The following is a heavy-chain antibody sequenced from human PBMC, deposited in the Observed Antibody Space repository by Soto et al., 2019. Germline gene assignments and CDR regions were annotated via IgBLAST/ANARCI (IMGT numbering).Heavy chain of an antibody. CDR3: ARSLNHHYCDSSGYYLCYFDY. D-gene: IGHD3-22*01. V-gene: IGHV4-34*01. J-gene: IGHJ4*02. Sequence: SETLSLTCAVYGGSFSGYYWSWIRQPPGKGLEWIGEINHSGSTNYNPSLKSRVTISVDTSKNQFSLKLSSVTAADTAVYYCARSLNHHYCDSSGYYLCYFDYWGQGTLVTVSS. CDR1: GGSFSGYY. CDR2: INHSGST.